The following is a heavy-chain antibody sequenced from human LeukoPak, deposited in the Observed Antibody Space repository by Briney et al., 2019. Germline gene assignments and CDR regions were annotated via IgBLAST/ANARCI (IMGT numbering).Heavy chain of an antibody. J-gene: IGHJ6*03. Sequence: ASVKVSCKASGYTLTSYDINWVRQATGQGLEWMGWMNPNSGNTGYAQKFQGRVTMTRNTSISTAYMELSSLRSEDTAVYYCARVDIVVVPAAMRDYYYYYYMDVWGKGTTVTVSS. CDR3: ARVDIVVVPAAMRDYYYYYYMDV. CDR1: GYTLTSYD. V-gene: IGHV1-8*01. D-gene: IGHD2-2*01. CDR2: MNPNSGNT.